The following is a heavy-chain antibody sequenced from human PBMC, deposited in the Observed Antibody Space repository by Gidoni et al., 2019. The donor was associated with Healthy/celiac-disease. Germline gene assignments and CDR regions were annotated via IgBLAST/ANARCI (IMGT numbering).Heavy chain of an antibody. Sequence: QVQLVQSGAEVKKPGASVKVSCTASGYTFTGYYMHWVRQAPGQGLEWMGWINPNSGGTNYAQKFQGWVTMTRDTAISTAYMELSRLRSDDTALYYCARQEYCSGGSCYRFDPWGQGTLVTVSS. J-gene: IGHJ5*02. D-gene: IGHD2-15*01. CDR3: ARQEYCSGGSCYRFDP. CDR2: INPNSGGT. CDR1: GYTFTGYY. V-gene: IGHV1-2*04.